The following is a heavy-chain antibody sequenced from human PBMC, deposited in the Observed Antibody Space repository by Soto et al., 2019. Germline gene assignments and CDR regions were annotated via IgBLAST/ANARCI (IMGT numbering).Heavy chain of an antibody. CDR2: INSDGSIT. CDR3: ARGSSSWYVSFDY. Sequence: GGSLRLSCAASGFTFSSNWMHWVRQAPGKGLVWVSRINSDGSITSYADSVKGQFTISRDNAKNTVYLQMNSLRAEDTAVYYCARGSSSWYVSFDYWGQGMLVNGSA. J-gene: IGHJ4*02. V-gene: IGHV3-74*01. CDR1: GFTFSSNW. D-gene: IGHD6-13*01.